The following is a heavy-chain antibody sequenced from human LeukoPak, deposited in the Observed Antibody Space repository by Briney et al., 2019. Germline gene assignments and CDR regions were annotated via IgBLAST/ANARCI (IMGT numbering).Heavy chain of an antibody. J-gene: IGHJ6*03. CDR2: ITLSGGST. CDR1: GFTFSYYD. Sequence: GRSLRLSCAASGFTFSYYDMSWVRQAPGKGLEWFASITLSGGSTFYADSVKGRFTISRDNSKNTLYLQMNSLSAEDTAVYYCAKRGNPAVGHHYLDVWGKGTTVSVSS. V-gene: IGHV3-23*01. D-gene: IGHD2-2*01. CDR3: AKRGNPAVGHHYLDV.